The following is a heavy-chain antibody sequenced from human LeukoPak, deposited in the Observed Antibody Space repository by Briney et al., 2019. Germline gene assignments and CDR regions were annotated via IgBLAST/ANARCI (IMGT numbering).Heavy chain of an antibody. CDR1: GFTFSSYA. V-gene: IGHV3-23*01. D-gene: IGHD3-9*01. Sequence: GGSLRLSCAASGFTFSSYAMSWVRQAPGKGLEWVSAISGSGGSTYYADSVKGRFTISRDNSKNTLYLQMSSLRAEDTAVYYCSSKILTGYYMGYFDYWGQGTLVTVSS. CDR3: SSKILTGYYMGYFDY. J-gene: IGHJ4*02. CDR2: ISGSGGST.